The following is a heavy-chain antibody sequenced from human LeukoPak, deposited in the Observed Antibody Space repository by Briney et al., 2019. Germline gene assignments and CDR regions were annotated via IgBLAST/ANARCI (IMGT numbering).Heavy chain of an antibody. CDR1: GLHFRSHA. CDR3: AKDHASGL. V-gene: IGHV3-23*01. CDR2: ISGNGGST. J-gene: IGHJ6*04. D-gene: IGHD3-10*01. Sequence: PGGSLRLLCAASGLHFRSHAVIWVPEAPGRGREWVTAISGNGGSTYYADSVMGRFTIARDNSKNTLYLQMNSLRAEDTAVYYCAKDHASGLWGKGTTVTVSS.